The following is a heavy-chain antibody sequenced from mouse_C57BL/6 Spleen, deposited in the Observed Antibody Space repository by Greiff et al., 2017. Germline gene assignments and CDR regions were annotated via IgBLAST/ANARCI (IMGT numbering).Heavy chain of an antibody. D-gene: IGHD3-1*01. CDR2: IHPNSGST. Sequence: QVQLQQPGAELVKPGASVKLSCKASGYTFTSYWMHWVKQRPGQGLEWIGMIHPNSGSTNYNEKFKSKATLTVDKSSSTAYMQPGGLTSEDSAVYYWARLGLYFDYWGQGTTLTVSS. V-gene: IGHV1-64*01. J-gene: IGHJ2*01. CDR1: GYTFTSYW. CDR3: ARLGLYFDY.